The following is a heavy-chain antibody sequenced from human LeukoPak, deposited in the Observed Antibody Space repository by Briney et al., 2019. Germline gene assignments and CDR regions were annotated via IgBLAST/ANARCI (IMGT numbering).Heavy chain of an antibody. CDR1: GFTFSSYA. D-gene: IGHD2-2*01. V-gene: IGHV3-23*01. CDR3: AKDRHAPGRYCSSTSCFPFDS. Sequence: HPGGSLRLSCAASGFTFSSYAMSWARQAPGKGLEWVSGISGSSGSTYYADSVKGRFTIYRDNTKNTLYLQMNSLRAEDTAVYYCAKDRHAPGRYCSSTSCFPFDSWGQGTLVTVSS. CDR2: ISGSSGST. J-gene: IGHJ5*01.